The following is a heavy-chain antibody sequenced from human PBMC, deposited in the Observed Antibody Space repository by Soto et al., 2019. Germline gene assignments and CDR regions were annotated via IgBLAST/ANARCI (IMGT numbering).Heavy chain of an antibody. CDR1: GFTFSSYA. D-gene: IGHD4-4*01. V-gene: IGHV3-30-3*01. CDR3: ARPLWRNDYNWGYFDL. J-gene: IGHJ2*01. CDR2: ISYDGSIK. Sequence: QVPLVESGGGVVQPGRSLRLSCAASGFTFSSYAMHWVRQAPGKGLEWVAVISYDGSIKFYTDSVKGRFTISRDNSKNTLYLQMNSLRAEDTAVFYCARPLWRNDYNWGYFDLWGRGTLVTVSS.